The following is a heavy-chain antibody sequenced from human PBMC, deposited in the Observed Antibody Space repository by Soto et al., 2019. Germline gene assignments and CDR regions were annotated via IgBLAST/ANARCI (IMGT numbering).Heavy chain of an antibody. CDR1: GYSLSGYY. J-gene: IGHJ6*02. CDR3: ARDRWGRVTTQYYYYYGMDV. CDR2: INPNSGAT. D-gene: IGHD4-17*01. Sequence: QVQLEQSGAEVKKPGASVKVSCKASGYSLSGYYMHWLRQAPGQGLEWMGWINPNSGATSYAQKFQGWVTMTRDTSISTAYMELRSLKSDDTAVYYCARDRWGRVTTQYYYYYGMDVWGQGTTVTVSS. V-gene: IGHV1-2*04.